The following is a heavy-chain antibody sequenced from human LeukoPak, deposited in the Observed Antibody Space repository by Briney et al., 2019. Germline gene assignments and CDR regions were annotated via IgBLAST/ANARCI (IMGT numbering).Heavy chain of an antibody. CDR1: GFTFSSYG. D-gene: IGHD4-17*01. J-gene: IGHJ4*02. CDR3: ARVPAGDFFSYFDY. Sequence: QSGGSLRLSCAASGFTFSSYGMHWVRQAPGKGLEWVAVIWYDGSNKYYADSVKGRFTISRDNSENTLYLQMNSLRAEDTAVYYCARVPAGDFFSYFDYWGQGTLVTVSS. CDR2: IWYDGSNK. V-gene: IGHV3-30*19.